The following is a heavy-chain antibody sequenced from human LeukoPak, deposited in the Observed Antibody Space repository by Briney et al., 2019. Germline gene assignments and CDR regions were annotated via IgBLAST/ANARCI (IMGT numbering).Heavy chain of an antibody. CDR2: INHNGNVN. V-gene: IGHV3-7*03. Sequence: QAGGSLRLSCAASGFTFSKYGMYWARQAPGKGLEWVASINHNGNVNYYVDSVKGRFTISRDNAKNSLYLQMSNLRAEDTAVYFCARGGGLDVWGQGATVTVSS. J-gene: IGHJ6*02. D-gene: IGHD3-16*01. CDR1: GFTFSKYG. CDR3: ARGGGLDV.